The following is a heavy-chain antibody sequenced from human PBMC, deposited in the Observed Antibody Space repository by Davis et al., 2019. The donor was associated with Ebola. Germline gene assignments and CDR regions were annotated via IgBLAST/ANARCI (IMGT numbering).Heavy chain of an antibody. CDR3: ARVGSDFWSGPFDY. D-gene: IGHD3-3*01. J-gene: IGHJ4*02. V-gene: IGHV3-33*01. CDR1: GFTFSSYG. CDR2: IWYDGSNK. Sequence: GESLKISCAASGFTFSSYGMHWVRQAPGKGLEWVAVIWYDGSNKYYADSVKGRFTISRDNSKNTLYLQMNSLRAEDTAVIYCARVGSDFWSGPFDYWGQGTLVTVSS.